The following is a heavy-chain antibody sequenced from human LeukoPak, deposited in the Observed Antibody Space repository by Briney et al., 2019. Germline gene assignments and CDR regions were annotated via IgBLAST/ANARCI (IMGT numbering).Heavy chain of an antibody. D-gene: IGHD3-22*01. J-gene: IGHJ4*02. V-gene: IGHV5-51*01. CDR3: AITTYYYDSSGYYQPPYFDY. Sequence: GESLKISCKGSGYSFTSYWIGWVRQMPGKGLEWMGIIYPGDSDTRYSPSFQGQVTISADKSISTAYLQWSSLKASDTAMYYCAITTYYYDSSGYYQPPYFDYWGQGTLVTVSS. CDR1: GYSFTSYW. CDR2: IYPGDSDT.